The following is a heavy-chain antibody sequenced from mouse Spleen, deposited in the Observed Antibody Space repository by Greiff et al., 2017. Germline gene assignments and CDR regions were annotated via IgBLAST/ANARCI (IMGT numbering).Heavy chain of an antibody. Sequence: VQLKQSGPVLVKPGASVKMSCKASGYTFTDYYMNWVKQSHGKSLEWIGVINPYNGGTSYNQKFKGKATLTVDKSSSTAYMELNSLTSEDSAVYYCARLLLGGFAYWGQGTLVTVSA. D-gene: IGHD1-1*01. V-gene: IGHV1-19*01. J-gene: IGHJ3*01. CDR2: INPYNGGT. CDR1: GYTFTDYY. CDR3: ARLLLGGFAY.